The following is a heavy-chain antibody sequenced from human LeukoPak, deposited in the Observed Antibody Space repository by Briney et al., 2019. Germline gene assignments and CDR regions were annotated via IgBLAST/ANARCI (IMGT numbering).Heavy chain of an antibody. D-gene: IGHD6-6*01. V-gene: IGHV4-4*07. CDR3: ARVFPGGYSSSSYYFDY. Sequence: SETLSLTCTVSGGFISSYYWSWIRQPAGKGLEWIGRIYTSGSTNYNPSLKSRVTMSVDTSKNQFSLKLSSVTAADTAVYYCARVFPGGYSSSSYYFDYWGQGTLVTVSS. CDR2: IYTSGST. CDR1: GGFISSYY. J-gene: IGHJ4*02.